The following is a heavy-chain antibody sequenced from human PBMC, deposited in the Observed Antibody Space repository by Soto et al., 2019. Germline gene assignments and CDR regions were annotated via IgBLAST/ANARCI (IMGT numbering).Heavy chain of an antibody. CDR2: ISGSGGST. CDR1: GFTFSSYA. J-gene: IGHJ6*02. V-gene: IGHV3-23*01. CDR3: AKDARQLALTTYYYGMDV. D-gene: IGHD6-13*01. Sequence: EVQLLESGGGLVQPGGSLRLSCAASGFTFSSYAMSWVRQAPGKGLEWVSAISGSGGSTYYADSVKGRFTISRDNSKNTLYRQMNSLRAEDTAVYYCAKDARQLALTTYYYGMDVWGQGTTVTVSS.